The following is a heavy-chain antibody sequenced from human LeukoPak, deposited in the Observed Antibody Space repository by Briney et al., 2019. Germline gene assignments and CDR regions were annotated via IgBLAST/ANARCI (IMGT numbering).Heavy chain of an antibody. CDR2: IIPIFGTA. Sequence: ASVKVSCKASGGTFSSYAISWVRLAPGQGLEWMGGIIPIFGTANYAQKFQGRVTITTDESTSTAYMELSSLRSEDTAVYYCARALFGGYSYGHDAFDIWGQGTMVTVSS. CDR1: GGTFSSYA. CDR3: ARALFGGYSYGHDAFDI. J-gene: IGHJ3*02. V-gene: IGHV1-69*05. D-gene: IGHD5-18*01.